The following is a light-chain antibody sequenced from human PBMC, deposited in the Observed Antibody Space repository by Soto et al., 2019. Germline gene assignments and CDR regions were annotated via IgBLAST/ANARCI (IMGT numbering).Light chain of an antibody. Sequence: ETMMTQSPATLSVSPGERATLSCRASQSVNSNLAWYQHKPGQTPRLLIYDTSTRATGVPTRFSGSRSGAEFTLTITSLQPEDFATYYCQQLFDSPITFGQGTRLEI. CDR2: DTS. V-gene: IGKV3-15*01. J-gene: IGKJ5*01. CDR1: QSVNSN. CDR3: QQLFDSPIT.